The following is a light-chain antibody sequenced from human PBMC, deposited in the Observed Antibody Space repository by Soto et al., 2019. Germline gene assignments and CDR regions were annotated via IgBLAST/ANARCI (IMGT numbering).Light chain of an antibody. CDR1: TSNIGSRP. CDR2: DNS. J-gene: IGLJ2*01. CDR3: GTWDNSLSGGV. V-gene: IGLV1-51*01. Sequence: QSVLTQPPSVSAAPGQKVIISCSGSTSNIGSRPVSWYQQVPGTVPKLLIYDNSQRPSGIPDRFSGSKSGTSATLDITGLQTGAEADYYCGTWDNSLSGGVFGGGTKLTVL.